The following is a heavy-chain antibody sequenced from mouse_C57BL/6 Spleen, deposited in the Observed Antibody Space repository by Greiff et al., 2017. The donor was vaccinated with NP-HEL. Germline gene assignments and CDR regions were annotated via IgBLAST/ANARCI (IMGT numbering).Heavy chain of an antibody. Sequence: QVQLKESGAELMKPGASVKLSCKATGYTFTGYWIEWVKQRPGHGLEWIGEILPGSGSTNYNEKFKGKATFTADKSSNTAYMQLSSLTTEDSAIYYCARGGMVTTRYYYAMDYWGQGTSVTVSS. V-gene: IGHV1-9*01. CDR3: ARGGMVTTRYYYAMDY. D-gene: IGHD2-2*01. J-gene: IGHJ4*01. CDR1: GYTFTGYW. CDR2: ILPGSGST.